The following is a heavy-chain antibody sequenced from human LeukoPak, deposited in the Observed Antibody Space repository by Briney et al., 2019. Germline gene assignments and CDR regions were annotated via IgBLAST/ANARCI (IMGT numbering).Heavy chain of an antibody. CDR1: GGSISSHY. D-gene: IGHD3-22*01. CDR2: IDYSGIT. V-gene: IGHV4-59*11. J-gene: IGHJ4*02. CDR3: ARSSYYDDAFDY. Sequence: SETLSLTCTVSGGSISSHYWNWIRQPPGKGLEYIGYIDYSGITEYNPSLKSRVTISADTSKNQLSLKVRFLTAADTAVYYCARSSYYDDAFDYWGPGTLVTVSS.